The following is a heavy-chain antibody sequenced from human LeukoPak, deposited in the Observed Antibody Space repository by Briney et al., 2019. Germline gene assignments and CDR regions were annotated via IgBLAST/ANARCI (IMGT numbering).Heavy chain of an antibody. D-gene: IGHD3-22*01. Sequence: SVTVSCKASGGTFSSYAISWVRQAPGQGLEWMGGIIPIFGTTNYAQKLQGRVTITADESTSTAYMELSSLRSEDTAVYYCASRTYTYDSSGYYRRNYYFDYWGQGTLVTVSS. V-gene: IGHV1-69*13. CDR1: GGTFSSYA. CDR2: IIPIFGTT. J-gene: IGHJ4*02. CDR3: ASRTYTYDSSGYYRRNYYFDY.